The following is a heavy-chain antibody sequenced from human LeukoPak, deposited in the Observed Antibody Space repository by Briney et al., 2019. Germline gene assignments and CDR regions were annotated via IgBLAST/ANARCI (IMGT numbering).Heavy chain of an antibody. V-gene: IGHV1-2*02. J-gene: IGHJ4*02. CDR3: ARDDAHYYDSSGYLGFIDY. D-gene: IGHD3-22*01. CDR2: INPNSGGT. Sequence: ASVKVSCKASGYTFTGYYMHWVRQAPGQGLEWMGWINPNSGGTNYAQKLQGRVTMTTDTSTSTAYMELRSLRSDDTAVYYCARDDAHYYDSSGYLGFIDYWGQGTLVTVSS. CDR1: GYTFTGYY.